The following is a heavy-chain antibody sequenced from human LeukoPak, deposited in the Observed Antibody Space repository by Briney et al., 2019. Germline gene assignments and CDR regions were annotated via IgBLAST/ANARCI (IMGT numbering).Heavy chain of an antibody. Sequence: ASVKVSCKASGYTFTSYGISWVRQAPGQGLEGMGWISAYNGNTNYAQKLQGRVTMTTDTSTSTAYMELRSLRSDDTAVYYCARCGYSSSWYVGPYYYYMDVWGKGTTVTISS. CDR3: ARCGYSSSWYVGPYYYYMDV. D-gene: IGHD6-13*01. CDR2: ISAYNGNT. CDR1: GYTFTSYG. V-gene: IGHV1-18*01. J-gene: IGHJ6*03.